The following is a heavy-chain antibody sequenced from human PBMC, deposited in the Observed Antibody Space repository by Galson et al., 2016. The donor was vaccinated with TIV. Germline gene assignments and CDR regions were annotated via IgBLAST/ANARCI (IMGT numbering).Heavy chain of an antibody. V-gene: IGHV1-18*01. CDR3: ARDPTYYDTNGWGH. D-gene: IGHD3-22*01. J-gene: IGHJ4*02. Sequence: SVKVSCKASGATFRNNAISWVRQAPGQGLEWMGWISTYNGYTDYAQKLQGRVTMTTDTSTSTAYMELRSLRSDDTAMYYCARDPTYYDTNGWGHWGQGTLVIVSS. CDR1: GATFRNNA. CDR2: ISTYNGYT.